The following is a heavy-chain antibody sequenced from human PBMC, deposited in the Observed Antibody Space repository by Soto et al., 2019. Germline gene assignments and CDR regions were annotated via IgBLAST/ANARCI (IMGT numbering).Heavy chain of an antibody. CDR1: GFTFSTFA. Sequence: EVQLLESGGGLIQPGGSLRLSCTASGFTFSTFAMTWVRQAPGKGLAWVSTISGSGGSTYFADSVKGRFTISRDNSKNTLSLQMNRLRAEDTAIYYCAKDVSSGWGNWFAPWGQGTLVTVSS. CDR3: AKDVSSGWGNWFAP. J-gene: IGHJ5*02. D-gene: IGHD6-19*01. CDR2: ISGSGGST. V-gene: IGHV3-23*01.